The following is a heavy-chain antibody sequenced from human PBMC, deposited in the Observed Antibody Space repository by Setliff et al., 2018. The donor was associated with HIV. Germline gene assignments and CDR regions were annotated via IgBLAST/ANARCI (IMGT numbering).Heavy chain of an antibody. CDR3: SRGPPFDR. CDR1: GHSISGYY. CDR2: VTVNGAT. J-gene: IGHJ2*01. V-gene: IGHV4-4*07. Sequence: PSETLSLTCSVSGHSISGYYWSWIRQPAGRGLEWIGRVTVNGATEYNPSLQSRVTISVDTSENQFSLKVTSVTAADTATYYCSRGPPFDRWGRGTLVTVSS.